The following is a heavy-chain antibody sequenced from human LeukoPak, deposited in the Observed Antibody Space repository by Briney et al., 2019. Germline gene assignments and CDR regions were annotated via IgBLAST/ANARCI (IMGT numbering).Heavy chain of an antibody. CDR1: GFIFSNYG. D-gene: IGHD2-15*01. V-gene: IGHV3-33*01. Sequence: PPGRSLRLSCVASGFIFSNYGMHSVRQSPGKGLEWVALMWYDGSEKHYADCVKGPFTISRDSSKNTLYLQMNSLRAEDTAVYYCARDASGFDYWGQGTLVTVSS. J-gene: IGHJ4*02. CDR2: MWYDGSEK. CDR3: ARDASGFDY.